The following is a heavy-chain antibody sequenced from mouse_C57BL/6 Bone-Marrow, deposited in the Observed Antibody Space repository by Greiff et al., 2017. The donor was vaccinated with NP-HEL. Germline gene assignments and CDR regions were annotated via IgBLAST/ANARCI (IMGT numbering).Heavy chain of an antibody. Sequence: GGGLVQPKGSLKLSCAASGFSFNTYAMNWVRQAPGKGLEWVARIRSKSNNYATYYADSVKDRFTISRDDSESMLYLQMNNLKTEDTAMYYCVRSYPWYFDVWGTGTTVTVSS. CDR3: VRSYPWYFDV. D-gene: IGHD2-10*01. V-gene: IGHV10-1*01. CDR2: IRSKSNNYAT. J-gene: IGHJ1*03. CDR1: GFSFNTYA.